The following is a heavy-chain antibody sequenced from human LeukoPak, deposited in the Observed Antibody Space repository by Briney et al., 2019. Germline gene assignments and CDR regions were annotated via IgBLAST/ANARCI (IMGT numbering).Heavy chain of an antibody. Sequence: GGSLRLSCAGSGFTFSSHWMTWVRQTPGKGLEWVASIKHDGSEKNYVDSVKGRFTISRDNAKNPLYVEMNNLRGEDTAVYYCARDNFDWRPLDCWGQGTLVTVSS. CDR1: GFTFSSHW. V-gene: IGHV3-7*03. D-gene: IGHD3-9*01. CDR2: IKHDGSEK. J-gene: IGHJ4*02. CDR3: ARDNFDWRPLDC.